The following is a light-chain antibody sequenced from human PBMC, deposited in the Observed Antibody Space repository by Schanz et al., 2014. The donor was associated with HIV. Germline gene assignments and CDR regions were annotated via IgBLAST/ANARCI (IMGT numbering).Light chain of an antibody. Sequence: EIVLTQSPATLSLSPGERATLSCRASQSVSSYLAWYQQKPGQAPRLLIFGASNRATGIPDRFSGGGAGTDFTLTISRVEPEDYAVYYCQQYSSSPRTFGQGTKVEI. CDR3: QQYSSSPRT. CDR1: QSVSSY. J-gene: IGKJ1*01. CDR2: GAS. V-gene: IGKV3-20*01.